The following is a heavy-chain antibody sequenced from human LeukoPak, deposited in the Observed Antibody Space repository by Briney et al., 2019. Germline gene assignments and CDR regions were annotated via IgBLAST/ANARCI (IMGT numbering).Heavy chain of an antibody. CDR1: GFTFSSYG. D-gene: IGHD1-7*01. Sequence: GGSLRLSCAASGFTFSSYGMSWVRQAPGKGLEWVSAISGSGGSTYYADSVKGRFTISRDNSKNTLYLQMNSLRAEDTAVYYCAKDTGITGTPYYFDYWGQGTLVTVSS. V-gene: IGHV3-23*01. CDR3: AKDTGITGTPYYFDY. J-gene: IGHJ4*02. CDR2: ISGSGGST.